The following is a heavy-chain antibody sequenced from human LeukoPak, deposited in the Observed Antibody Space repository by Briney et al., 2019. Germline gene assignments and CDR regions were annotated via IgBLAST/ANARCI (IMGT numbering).Heavy chain of an antibody. J-gene: IGHJ5*02. D-gene: IGHD3-3*01. V-gene: IGHV3-23*01. CDR2: ISGSGGST. Sequence: PGGSLILSCAASGFTFSSYAMSWVRQAPGKGLEWVSAISGSGGSTYYADSVKGRFTISRDNAKNSLYLQMNSLRAEDTAVYYCARDSRITIFGVGTRQNWFDPWGQGTLVTVSS. CDR3: ARDSRITIFGVGTRQNWFDP. CDR1: GFTFSSYA.